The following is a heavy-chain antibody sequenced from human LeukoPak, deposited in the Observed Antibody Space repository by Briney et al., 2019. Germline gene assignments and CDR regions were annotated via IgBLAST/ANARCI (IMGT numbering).Heavy chain of an antibody. CDR3: ARADCSSTSCLNAFDI. CDR1: GYTFTSYY. V-gene: IGHV1-46*01. Sequence: ASVKVSCKASGYTFTSYYMHWVRQAPGQGPEWMGIINPSGGSTSYAQKFQGRVTMTRDTSISTAYMELSRLRSDDTAVYYCARADCSSTSCLNAFDIWGQGTMVTVSS. CDR2: INPSGGST. J-gene: IGHJ3*02. D-gene: IGHD2-2*01.